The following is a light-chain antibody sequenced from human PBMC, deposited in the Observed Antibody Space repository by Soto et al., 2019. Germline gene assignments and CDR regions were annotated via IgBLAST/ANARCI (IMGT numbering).Light chain of an antibody. V-gene: IGKV2-28*01. CDR3: MQGLRPMYT. CDR2: LGS. CDR1: QTLLHSNGYTY. J-gene: IGKJ2*01. Sequence: EIAMTQSPLSPAVTPGEPASISCRSSQTLLHSNGYTYLDWYLQKPGQSPQLLIYLGSNRASGVPDRFSGSGSGTDFTLKISRVEAEDVGIFYCMQGLRPMYTFGQGTKLEIK.